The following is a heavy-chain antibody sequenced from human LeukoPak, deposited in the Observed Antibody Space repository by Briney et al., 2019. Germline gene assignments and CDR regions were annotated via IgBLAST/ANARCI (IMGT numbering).Heavy chain of an antibody. CDR2: INAGNGNT. Sequence: GASVKVSCKASGYTFTSYAMHWVRQAPGQRPEWMGWINAGNGNTKYSQKFQGRVTITRDTSASTAYMELSSLRSEDTAVYYCARGGRYCSSTSCWTATDYWGQGTLVTVSS. CDR3: ARGGRYCSSTSCWTATDY. J-gene: IGHJ4*02. CDR1: GYTFTSYA. D-gene: IGHD2-2*01. V-gene: IGHV1-3*01.